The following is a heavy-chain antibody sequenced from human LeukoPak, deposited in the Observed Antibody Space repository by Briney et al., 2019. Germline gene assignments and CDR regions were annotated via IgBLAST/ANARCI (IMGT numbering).Heavy chain of an antibody. CDR1: GGSISSYY. Sequence: SETLSLTCTVSGGSISSYYWSWIRQPPGKGLEWIGYIYYSGSTNYNPSLMSRVTISVDTSKNQFSLKLSSVTAADTAVYYCARGRWDLNDDHNYFDYWGQGTLVTVSS. CDR2: IYYSGST. CDR3: ARGRWDLNDDHNYFDY. J-gene: IGHJ4*02. V-gene: IGHV4-59*01. D-gene: IGHD1-1*01.